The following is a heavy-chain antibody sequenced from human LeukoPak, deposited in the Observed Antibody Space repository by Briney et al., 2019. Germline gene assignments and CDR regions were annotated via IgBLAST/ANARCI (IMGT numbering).Heavy chain of an antibody. CDR3: ARGSKYSSSWYVDY. CDR2: MNSDGSST. J-gene: IGHJ4*02. CDR1: GFTFSSYW. V-gene: IGHV3-74*01. D-gene: IGHD6-13*01. Sequence: GGSLRLSCAASGFTFSSYWMHWVRQAPGKGPVWVSSMNSDGSSTTYADSVKGRFTISRDNATITLYLQMNSLRVEDTAVYYSARGSKYSSSWYVDYWGQGTLVTVSS.